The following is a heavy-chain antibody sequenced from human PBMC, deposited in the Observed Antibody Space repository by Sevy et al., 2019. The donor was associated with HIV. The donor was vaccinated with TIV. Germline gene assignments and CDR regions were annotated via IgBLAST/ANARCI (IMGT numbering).Heavy chain of an antibody. D-gene: IGHD3-16*01. CDR1: GFTFSTFA. J-gene: IGHJ4*02. CDR3: AKDWGTTAISDY. V-gene: IGHV3-23*01. Sequence: GGSLRLSCAGSGFTFSTFAMSWVRQAPGKGLEWVSAISATGSSTFYSDSVKGRFTTSRDNSKNTLYLQMNSLRADDTAVYYCAKDWGTTAISDYWGQGTLVTGSS. CDR2: ISATGSST.